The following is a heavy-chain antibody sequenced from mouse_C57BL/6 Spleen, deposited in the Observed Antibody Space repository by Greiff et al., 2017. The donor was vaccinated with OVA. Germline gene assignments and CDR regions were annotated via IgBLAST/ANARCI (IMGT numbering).Heavy chain of an antibody. CDR2: IDPANGNT. J-gene: IGHJ1*03. Sequence: VQLKESVAELVRPGASVKLSCTASGFNIKNTYLHWVKQRPEQGLEWIGRIDPANGNTNYAPKFQGKATITADTSSNTAYLQLSSLTSEDTAIYYCARNYGSSLSYWYFDVWGTGTTVTVSS. D-gene: IGHD1-1*01. CDR3: ARNYGSSLSYWYFDV. CDR1: GFNIKNTY. V-gene: IGHV14-3*01.